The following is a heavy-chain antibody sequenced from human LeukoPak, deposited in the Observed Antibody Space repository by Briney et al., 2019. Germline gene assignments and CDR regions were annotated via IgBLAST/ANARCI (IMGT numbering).Heavy chain of an antibody. Sequence: GGSLRLSCAASGFTFSDYYMSWIRQAPGKGLEWVSYISSSGSTIYYADSVKGRFTISRDNAKNSLYLQMNSLRAEDTAVYYCARDFGFSHTGYSSSWYVGYYMDVWGKGTTVTVSS. D-gene: IGHD6-13*01. V-gene: IGHV3-11*01. CDR1: GFTFSDYY. CDR3: ARDFGFSHTGYSSSWYVGYYMDV. J-gene: IGHJ6*03. CDR2: ISSSGSTI.